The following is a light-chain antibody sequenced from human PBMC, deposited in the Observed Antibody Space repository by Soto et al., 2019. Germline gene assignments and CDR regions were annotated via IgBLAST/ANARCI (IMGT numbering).Light chain of an antibody. V-gene: IGKV3-20*01. J-gene: IGKJ1*01. CDR3: QQYGSSPWT. CDR2: GAS. Sequence: ENVLTQSPGTLSLSPGERATLSCRASQSVSSSYLAWYQQKPGQAPRLVIYGASSRATGIPDRFSGSGSGTDFTLTISRLEPEDFAVYYCQQYGSSPWTFGQGTKVEIK. CDR1: QSVSSSY.